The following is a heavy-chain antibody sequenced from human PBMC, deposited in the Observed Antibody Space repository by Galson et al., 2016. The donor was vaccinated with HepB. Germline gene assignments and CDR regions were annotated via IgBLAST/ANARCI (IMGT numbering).Heavy chain of an antibody. Sequence: SLRLSCAVSGVTFSKYWMNWVRQAPGKGPEWVANVKEDGSEKHYVDSVKGRFTILRDNVQSPLYLQMNNLRAEDTAVYYCATGRDILVTPGPRGKNWYYGVDVWGQGTTVTVSS. CDR3: ATGRDILVTPGPRGKNWYYGVDV. CDR2: VKEDGSEK. J-gene: IGHJ6*02. CDR1: GVTFSKYW. D-gene: IGHD2-2*01. V-gene: IGHV3-7*03.